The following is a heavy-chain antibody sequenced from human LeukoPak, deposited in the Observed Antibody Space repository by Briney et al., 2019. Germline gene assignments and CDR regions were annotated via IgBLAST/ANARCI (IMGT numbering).Heavy chain of an antibody. CDR3: REWEMATINQSTAYYYYMDV. V-gene: IGHV3-21*04. D-gene: IGHD5-24*01. J-gene: IGHJ6*03. CDR2: ISSSSSYI. Sequence: GGSLRLSCAASGFTFSSYSMNWVRQAPGKGLEWVSSISSSSSYIYYADSVKGRFTISRDNAKNSLYLQMNSLKTEDTAVYYCREWEMATINQSTAYYYYMDVWGKGTTVTISS. CDR1: GFTFSSYS.